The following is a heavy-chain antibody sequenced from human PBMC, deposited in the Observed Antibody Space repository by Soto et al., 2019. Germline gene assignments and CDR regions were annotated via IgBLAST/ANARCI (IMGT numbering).Heavy chain of an antibody. Sequence: GGSLRLSCAASGXSLKNYAMTWVRQAPGKGLEWVSGITGSGDKTYYADSVKGRLIISRDNSENTLYLQMNSLRAEDTALYYCARDCSSSSCSVWRYWGQGTQVTVSS. D-gene: IGHD2-2*01. V-gene: IGHV3-23*01. J-gene: IGHJ4*02. CDR1: GXSLKNYA. CDR3: ARDCSSSSCSVWRY. CDR2: ITGSGDKT.